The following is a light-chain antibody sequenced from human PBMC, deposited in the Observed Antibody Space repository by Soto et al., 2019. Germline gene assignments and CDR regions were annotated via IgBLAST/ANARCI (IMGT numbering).Light chain of an antibody. Sequence: EIVMTQSPATLSLSPGERATLSCRASQSVGKYLVWYQQKPGQAPRLLIYDASNRAPGIPAGFSGSGSGTDFTLTISSLEPEDFAVYYCQQRGNRPPWTFGQGTKVDIK. J-gene: IGKJ1*01. V-gene: IGKV3-11*01. CDR2: DAS. CDR3: QQRGNRPPWT. CDR1: QSVGKY.